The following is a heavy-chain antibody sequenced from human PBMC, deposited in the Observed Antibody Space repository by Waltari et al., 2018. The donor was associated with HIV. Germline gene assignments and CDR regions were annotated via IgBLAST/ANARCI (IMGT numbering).Heavy chain of an antibody. CDR3: ANSDGYYGGGTGAFDI. CDR1: EFMMADYD. J-gene: IGHJ3*02. V-gene: IGHV3-9*01. D-gene: IGHD3-16*01. Sequence: QLVQSGGGWAQPSKSLRPPGSASEFMMADYDMHGVRQAPGKGLEWVSGISRNGDTKTYAAPVKGRFVISRDNALSFLYLQMNSLRPEDTALYFCANSDGYYGGGTGAFDIWGQGTMVIVSS. CDR2: ISRNGDTK.